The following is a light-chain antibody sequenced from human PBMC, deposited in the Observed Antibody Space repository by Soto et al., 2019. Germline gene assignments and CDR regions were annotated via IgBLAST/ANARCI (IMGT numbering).Light chain of an antibody. CDR2: AAS. J-gene: IGKJ5*01. Sequence: IQLTQSPSSLSASIGDRVTITCRASQGISSFLAWYQQKPGKAPKLLIYAASTLQSGIPSSFSGSGSGTDFTLTISSLQPEDFATYYCQQLNIDSYPITFGQGTRLEIK. CDR3: QQLNIDSYPIT. V-gene: IGKV1-9*01. CDR1: QGISSF.